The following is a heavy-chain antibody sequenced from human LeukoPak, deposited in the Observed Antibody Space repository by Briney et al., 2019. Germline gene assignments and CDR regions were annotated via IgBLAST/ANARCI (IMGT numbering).Heavy chain of an antibody. CDR3: ASAIGSIWYEFDY. V-gene: IGHV3-53*01. Sequence: GGSLRLSCAASGFTVNNNYMSWVRQAPGRGLEWVSVIYSGGYTYYAGSVKGRFTISRDNSKNTLYLQMNSLRAEVTAVYYCASAIGSIWYEFDYWGQGTLVTVSS. CDR2: IYSGGYT. D-gene: IGHD6-13*01. CDR1: GFTVNNNY. J-gene: IGHJ4*02.